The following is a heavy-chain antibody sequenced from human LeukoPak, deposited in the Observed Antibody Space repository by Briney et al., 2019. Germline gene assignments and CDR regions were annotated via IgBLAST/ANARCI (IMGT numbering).Heavy chain of an antibody. CDR3: ARDLNWETY. Sequence: SGGSLRLSCAASGFTFSSYSMNWVRQAPGKGLEWVSAISGSGGSTYYADSVKGRFTISRDNSKNTLYLQMNSLRAEDTAVYYCARDLNWETYWGQGTLVTVSS. CDR1: GFTFSSYS. D-gene: IGHD1-1*01. CDR2: ISGSGGST. J-gene: IGHJ4*02. V-gene: IGHV3-23*01.